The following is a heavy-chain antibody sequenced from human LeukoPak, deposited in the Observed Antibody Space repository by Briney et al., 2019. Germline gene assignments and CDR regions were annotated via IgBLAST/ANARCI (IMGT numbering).Heavy chain of an antibody. CDR1: GGSISSSSYY. V-gene: IGHV4-39*07. J-gene: IGHJ3*02. CDR2: IYYSGST. CDR3: ARESPGRNAFDI. D-gene: IGHD2-15*01. Sequence: PSETLSLTCTVSGGSISSSSYYWGWIRQPPGKGLEWIGSIYYSGSTYYNPSLKSRVTISVDTSKNQFSLKLSSVTAADTAVYYCARESPGRNAFDIWGQGTMVTVSS.